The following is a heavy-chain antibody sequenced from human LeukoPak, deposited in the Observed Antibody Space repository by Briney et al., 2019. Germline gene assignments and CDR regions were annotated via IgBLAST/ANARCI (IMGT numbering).Heavy chain of an antibody. V-gene: IGHV3-21*01. CDR3: ARDPEVGSSSWTGFDY. CDR1: GFTFSSYS. CDR2: ISSSSSYI. D-gene: IGHD6-13*01. Sequence: GGSLRFSCAASGFTFSSYSMNWVRQAPGKGLEWVSSISSSSSYIYYADSVKGRFTISRDNAKNSLYLQMNSLRAEDTAVYYCARDPEVGSSSWTGFDYWGQGTLVTVSS. J-gene: IGHJ4*02.